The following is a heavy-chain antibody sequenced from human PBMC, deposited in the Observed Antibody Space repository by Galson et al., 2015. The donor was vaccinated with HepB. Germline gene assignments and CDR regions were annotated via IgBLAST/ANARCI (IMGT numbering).Heavy chain of an antibody. J-gene: IGHJ4*02. CDR2: IYYSGST. CDR3: AREGVYCGGDCPVDY. CDR1: GGSISSGGYY. V-gene: IGHV4-31*03. Sequence: TLSLTCTVSGGSISSGGYYWSWIRQHPGKGLEWIGYIYYSGSTYYNPSLKSRVTISVDTSKNQFSLKLSSVTAADTAVYYCAREGVYCGGDCPVDYWGQGTLVTVSS. D-gene: IGHD2-21*02.